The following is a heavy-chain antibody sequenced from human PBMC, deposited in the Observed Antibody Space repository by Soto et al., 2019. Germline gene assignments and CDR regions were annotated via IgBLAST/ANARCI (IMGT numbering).Heavy chain of an antibody. CDR1: GYNFNQYY. CDR2: INLRGGTT. D-gene: IGHD1-26*01. J-gene: IGHJ4*02. CDR3: ARGPDDSDVPRWDH. V-gene: IGHV1-46*02. Sequence: VQLVQSGPEVRKPGASVRLSCATSGYNFNQYYIHWVRQAPGQGLEWMGIINLRGGTTEYAHKFRGRVTVTGDTSTRTAYMGLSSLRSEDTAVYFCARGPDDSDVPRWDHWGQGTLITVSS.